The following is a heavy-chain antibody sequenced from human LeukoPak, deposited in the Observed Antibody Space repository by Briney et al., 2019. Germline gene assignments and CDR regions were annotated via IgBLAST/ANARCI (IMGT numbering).Heavy chain of an antibody. D-gene: IGHD3-10*01. CDR2: ISGGGST. J-gene: IGHJ6*02. CDR3: AKYGSGTSYYFYYYGMDV. V-gene: IGHV3-23*01. CDR1: GFTFSSYG. Sequence: PGGSLRLSCAASGFTFSSYGIHWVRQAPGKGLEWVSAISGGGSTYYADSVKGRFTISRDNSKNTLDLQMNSLRADDTAVYYCAKYGSGTSYYFYYYGMDVWGQGTTVTVSS.